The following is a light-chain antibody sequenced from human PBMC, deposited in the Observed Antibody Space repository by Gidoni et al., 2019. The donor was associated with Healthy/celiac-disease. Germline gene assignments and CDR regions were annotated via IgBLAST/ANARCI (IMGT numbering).Light chain of an antibody. J-gene: IGKJ1*01. Sequence: EIVLTQSPGTLSLSPGERATLSCRASQSVSSSSLAWYQQKPGQAPRLLIYGASSRAAGIPDRFSGIGSGTDFTLTISRLEPEDFAVYYCQQYGSSPETFGQGTKVEIK. CDR3: QQYGSSPET. V-gene: IGKV3-20*01. CDR2: GAS. CDR1: QSVSSSS.